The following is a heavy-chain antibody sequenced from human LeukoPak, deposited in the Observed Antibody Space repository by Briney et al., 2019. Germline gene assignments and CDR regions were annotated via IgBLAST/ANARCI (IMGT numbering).Heavy chain of an antibody. Sequence: ASVKVSCKASGYTFTSYYMHWVRQAPGQGLEWMGIINPSGGSTSYAQKLQGRVTMTRDMSTSTVYMELNSLRSEDTAVYYCARDDLGGYCSSTSCHDGVFFDYWGQGTLVTVSS. CDR3: ARDDLGGYCSSTSCHDGVFFDY. CDR1: GYTFTSYY. D-gene: IGHD2-2*01. V-gene: IGHV1-46*01. J-gene: IGHJ4*02. CDR2: INPSGGST.